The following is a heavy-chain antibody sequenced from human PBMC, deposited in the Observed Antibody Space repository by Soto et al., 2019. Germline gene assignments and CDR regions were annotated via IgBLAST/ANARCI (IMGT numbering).Heavy chain of an antibody. CDR1: GGSISSYY. D-gene: IGHD3-10*01. CDR2: IYYSGST. CDR3: ARHMVRGYDYYYYMDV. V-gene: IGHV4-59*08. J-gene: IGHJ6*03. Sequence: QVQLQESGPGLVKPSETLSLTCTVSGGSISSYYWSWIRQPPGKGLEWIGYIYYSGSTNYNPSLKSRVTISVDTSKNQFSLKLSSVTAADTAVYYCARHMVRGYDYYYYMDVWGKGTTVTVSS.